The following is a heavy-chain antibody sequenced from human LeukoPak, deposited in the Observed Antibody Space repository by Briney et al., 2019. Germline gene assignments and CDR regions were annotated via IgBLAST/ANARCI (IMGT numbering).Heavy chain of an antibody. D-gene: IGHD1-26*01. J-gene: IGHJ3*02. CDR2: IRYDGSNK. CDR1: GFTFSNYG. CDR3: AKTTIVGVTVNAFDI. V-gene: IGHV3-30*02. Sequence: GGSLRLSCAASGFTFSNYGMHWVRQAPGKGLEWVAFIRYDGSNKYYADSVKGRFTISRDNSKNTLFLQMNSLRAEDTAVYYCAKTTIVGVTVNAFDIWGQGTMVTVSS.